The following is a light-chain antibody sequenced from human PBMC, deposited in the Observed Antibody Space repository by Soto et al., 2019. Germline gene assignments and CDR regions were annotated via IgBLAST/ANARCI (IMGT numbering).Light chain of an antibody. J-gene: IGKJ5*01. CDR1: PSVSSY. V-gene: IGKV3-11*01. CDR2: DAS. CDR3: RQRSNWPPA. Sequence: EIVLTQSPATLSLSPGERATLSCRASPSVSSYLAWYQQKPGQAPRLLIYDASNRATGIPARFSGSGSGTDFTLTISSLEPEDFAVYYCRQRSNWPPAFGQGPRLEIK.